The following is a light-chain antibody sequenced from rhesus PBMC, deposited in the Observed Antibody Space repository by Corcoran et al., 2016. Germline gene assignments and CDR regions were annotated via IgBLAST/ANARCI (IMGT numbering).Light chain of an antibody. CDR3: QQYSSRPWT. CDR2: KAS. Sequence: DIQMTQSPSSLSASVGDTVTITCRASQGISSWLAWYQQKPGKAPKLLIYKASSLQSGFPSRFSGSGSVTYFTLTIRSLQSEDFATYYCQQYSSRPWTFGQGTKVEIK. V-gene: IGKV1-22*01. J-gene: IGKJ1*01. CDR1: QGISSW.